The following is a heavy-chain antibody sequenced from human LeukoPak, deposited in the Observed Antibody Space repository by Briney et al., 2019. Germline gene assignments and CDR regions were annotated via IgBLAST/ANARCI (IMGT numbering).Heavy chain of an antibody. J-gene: IGHJ6*02. CDR3: ARDNYYDFWSGYNPYYYYGMDV. CDR1: GFTFSDYY. D-gene: IGHD3-3*01. V-gene: IGHV3-11*01. Sequence: GGSLRLSCAASGFTFSDYYMSWIRQAPGKGLEWVSYISSGGSTIYYADSVKGRFTISRDNAKNSLYLQMNSLRAEDTAVYYCARDNYYDFWSGYNPYYYYGMDVWGQGTTVTVSS. CDR2: ISSGGSTI.